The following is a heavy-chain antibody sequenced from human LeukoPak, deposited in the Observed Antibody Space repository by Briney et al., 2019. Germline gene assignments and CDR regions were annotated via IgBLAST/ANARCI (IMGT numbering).Heavy chain of an antibody. V-gene: IGHV3-23*01. CDR3: ARESSGYYFDY. D-gene: IGHD6-25*01. J-gene: IGHJ4*02. CDR1: GFTFSSYA. CDR2: ISGSGGST. Sequence: GGSLRLSCAASGFTFSSYAMSWVRQAPGKGLEWVSAISGSGGSTYYADSVKGRFTISRDNSKNTLYLRMHSLRAEDTAVYYCARESSGYYFDYWGQGTLVTVSS.